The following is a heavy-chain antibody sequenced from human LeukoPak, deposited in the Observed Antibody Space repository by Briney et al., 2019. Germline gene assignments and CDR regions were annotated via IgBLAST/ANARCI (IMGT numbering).Heavy chain of an antibody. J-gene: IGHJ4*02. CDR2: IYYSGST. D-gene: IGHD3-3*01. V-gene: IGHV4-30-4*08. CDR1: GGSISSGDYY. CDR3: ARVRLDYDFWSGYYPDY. Sequence: SETLSLTCTVSGGSISSGDYYWSWIRQPPGKGLEWIGYIYYSGSTYYNPSLKSRVTISVDTSKNQFSLKLSSVTAADTAVYYCARVRLDYDFWSGYYPDYWGQGTLVTVSS.